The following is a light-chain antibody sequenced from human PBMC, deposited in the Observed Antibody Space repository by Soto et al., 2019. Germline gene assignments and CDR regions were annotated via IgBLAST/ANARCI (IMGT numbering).Light chain of an antibody. J-gene: IGKJ2*01. CDR3: QHRSNWPPYT. CDR1: QSLSSY. CDR2: DAS. Sequence: EIVLTQSPVTLSLSPGERATLSCMASQSLSSYLAWYQQRPGQAPRLLIYDASNRATGIPARFSGSGSGTDFTLTISSLEPEDFAVYYCQHRSNWPPYTFGQGTKVDLK. V-gene: IGKV3-11*01.